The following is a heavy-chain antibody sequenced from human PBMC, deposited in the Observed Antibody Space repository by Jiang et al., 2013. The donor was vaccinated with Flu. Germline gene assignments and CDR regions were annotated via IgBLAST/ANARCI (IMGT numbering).Heavy chain of an antibody. CDR2: IRSKAYGGTT. D-gene: IGHD6-13*01. J-gene: IGHJ5*02. CDR1: GFTFGDYA. V-gene: IGHV3-49*05. CDR3: TRVPEQQLVRENWFDP. Sequence: VQLVESGGGLVKPGRSLRLSCTASGFTFGDYAMSWFRQAPGKGLEWVGFIRSKAYGGTTEYAASVKGRFTISRGDSKSIAYLQMNSLKTEDTAVYYCTRVPEQQLVRENWFDPWGQGTLVTVSS.